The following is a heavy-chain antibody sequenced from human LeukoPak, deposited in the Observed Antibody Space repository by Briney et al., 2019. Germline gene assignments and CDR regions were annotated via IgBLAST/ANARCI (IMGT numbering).Heavy chain of an antibody. CDR2: IYPGDSDI. J-gene: IGHJ5*02. Sequence: GESLKISCKGSGYSFPNYWIGWVRQMPGKGLEWMAIIYPGDSDIRYSPSFQGQVTISADKSIGAAYLQWSSLKASDTAMYYCARHFLPSNTTFAYNWFDPWGQGTLVTVSS. CDR3: ARHFLPSNTTFAYNWFDP. D-gene: IGHD2-2*01. V-gene: IGHV5-51*01. CDR1: GYSFPNYW.